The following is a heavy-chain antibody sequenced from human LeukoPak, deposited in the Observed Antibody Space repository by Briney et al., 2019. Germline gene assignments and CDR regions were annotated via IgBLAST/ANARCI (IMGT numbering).Heavy chain of an antibody. CDR3: AKGEAIIVVPAAVL. D-gene: IGHD2-2*01. CDR2: ISGSGDST. Sequence: QTGGSLRLSCAASGFIFRRYAMSWVRQAPGKGLEWVSGISGSGDSTYYADSVKGRFTISRDNSKNTLYLQMNSLRAEDTAVYYCAKGEAIIVVPAAVLWGQGTLVTVSS. V-gene: IGHV3-23*01. J-gene: IGHJ4*02. CDR1: GFIFRRYA.